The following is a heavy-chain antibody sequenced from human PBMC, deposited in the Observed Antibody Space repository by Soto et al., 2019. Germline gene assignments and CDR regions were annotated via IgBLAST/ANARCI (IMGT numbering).Heavy chain of an antibody. CDR2: ISEYGDS. V-gene: IGHV1-18*01. J-gene: IGHJ3*01. CDR3: ERGGGAYDV. CDR1: GYIVTSYG. Sequence: QVQLVQSGAEVKKPGATVKVSCKASGYIVTSYGINWVRQAPGQGLEWMGCISEYGDSNYSEKLQDRVSLTTDTYTNKAYMELRSLGSDDTGVYYCERGGGAYDVWGQGTKITVSS.